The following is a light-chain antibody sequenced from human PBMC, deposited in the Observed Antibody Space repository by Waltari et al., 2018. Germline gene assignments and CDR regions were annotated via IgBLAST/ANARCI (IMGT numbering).Light chain of an antibody. CDR3: SSYTTSGTLI. CDR2: AVT. CDR1: ISAVGAYNY. V-gene: IGLV2-14*03. J-gene: IGLJ2*01. Sequence: QSALTQPASVSGSPGQSITISCPGTISAVGAYNYVPWYQQHPGKPPQLIIYAVTKRPSGVSNRFSGSKSGTTASLTISGLQAEDEADFYCSSYTTSGTLIFGGGTKLTVL.